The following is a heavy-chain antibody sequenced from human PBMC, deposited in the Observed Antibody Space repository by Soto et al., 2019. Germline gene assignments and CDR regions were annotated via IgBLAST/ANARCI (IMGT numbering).Heavy chain of an antibody. CDR2: ISGAGTTI. V-gene: IGHV3-11*01. D-gene: IGHD3-22*01. CDR1: GFTFSDYY. Sequence: ESGGGLVKPGGSLRLSCTASGFTFSDYYMSWIRQAPGKGLEWVSYISGAGTTIYYADSVKGRFTISRDNAKNSLYLEMNSLRAEDTAVYYCAREYYYDSSTYFGHFDYWGQGTLVTVSS. J-gene: IGHJ4*02. CDR3: AREYYYDSSTYFGHFDY.